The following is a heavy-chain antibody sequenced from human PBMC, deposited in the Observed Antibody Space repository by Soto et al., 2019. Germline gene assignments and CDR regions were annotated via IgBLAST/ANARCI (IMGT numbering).Heavy chain of an antibody. Sequence: ASVKVSCKASGYTFTSYGISWVRQAPGQGLEWMGWISAYNGNTNYAQKLQGRVTMTTDTSTSTAYMELRSLRSDDTAVYYCARGIGRYCSSTSCQGGGDYWGQGTLVTVSS. D-gene: IGHD2-2*01. V-gene: IGHV1-18*01. J-gene: IGHJ4*02. CDR2: ISAYNGNT. CDR3: ARGIGRYCSSTSCQGGGDY. CDR1: GYTFTSYG.